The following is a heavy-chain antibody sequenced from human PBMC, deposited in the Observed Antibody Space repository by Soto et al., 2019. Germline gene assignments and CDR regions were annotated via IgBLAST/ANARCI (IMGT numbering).Heavy chain of an antibody. Sequence: GASVKVSCKASGYTFTGYYIHWVRQAPGQGLEWMGGINPNSGGTHYAQKFQGWATMTRDTSISTAYMELSRLRSDDTAVYYCARAVYNDFWSDYYKATYYFDYWGQGTLVTVSS. CDR2: INPNSGGT. J-gene: IGHJ4*02. CDR1: GYTFTGYY. D-gene: IGHD3-3*01. CDR3: ARAVYNDFWSDYYKATYYFDY. V-gene: IGHV1-2*04.